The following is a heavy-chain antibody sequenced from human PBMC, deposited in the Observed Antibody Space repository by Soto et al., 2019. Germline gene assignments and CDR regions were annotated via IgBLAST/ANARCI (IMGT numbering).Heavy chain of an antibody. V-gene: IGHV1-3*01. Sequence: QVHLAQSGAEVKKPGASVKVSCKASGYTFTSFAIHWVRQAPEQGLEWMGWINAGNGNIKHSQKFQHRVTITRDTSASTAYMELSSLRFEDTAVYYCARDGAVAGDSNFDYWGQGTLVTVSS. CDR2: INAGNGNI. J-gene: IGHJ4*02. CDR3: ARDGAVAGDSNFDY. CDR1: GYTFTSFA. D-gene: IGHD6-19*01.